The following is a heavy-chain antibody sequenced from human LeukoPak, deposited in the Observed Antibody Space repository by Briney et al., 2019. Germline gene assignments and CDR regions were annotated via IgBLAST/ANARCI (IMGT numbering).Heavy chain of an antibody. J-gene: IGHJ5*02. CDR1: GGTFSSYA. V-gene: IGHV1-69*13. Sequence: GASVKVSCKASGGTFSSYAISWVRQAPGQGLEWMGGIIPIFGTANYAQKFQGRVTITADESTSTAYMELSSLRSEDTAVYYCARGGGTTGTSRFDPWGQGTLVTVSS. D-gene: IGHD1-1*01. CDR3: ARGGGTTGTSRFDP. CDR2: IIPIFGTA.